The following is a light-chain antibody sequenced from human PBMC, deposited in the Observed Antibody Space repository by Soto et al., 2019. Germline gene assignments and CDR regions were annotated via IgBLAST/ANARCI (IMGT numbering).Light chain of an antibody. CDR3: QQYGSSTLYT. CDR1: QSVSSSY. Sequence: EIVLTQSPGTLSLSPGERATLSCRASQSVSSSYLAWYQQKLGQAPRLLIYGASSRDTGIPDRFSGSGSGTDFTLTISRLEPEDVAVYYCQQYGSSTLYTFGQGTKLEIK. J-gene: IGKJ2*01. CDR2: GAS. V-gene: IGKV3-20*01.